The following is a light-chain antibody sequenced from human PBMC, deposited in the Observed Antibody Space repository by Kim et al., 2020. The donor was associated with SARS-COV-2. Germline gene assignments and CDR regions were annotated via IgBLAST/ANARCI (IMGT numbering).Light chain of an antibody. Sequence: QAVVTQEPSLTVSPGGTVTLTCDSSTGAVTSGHYPYWFQQKPGQAPSTLIYDTTTKHSWTPARFSGSLLGGKAALTLSGAQPEDEAEYYCLISYSTTLVFGEGTQLTVL. CDR1: TGAVTSGHY. V-gene: IGLV7-46*01. J-gene: IGLJ2*01. CDR3: LISYSTTLV. CDR2: DTT.